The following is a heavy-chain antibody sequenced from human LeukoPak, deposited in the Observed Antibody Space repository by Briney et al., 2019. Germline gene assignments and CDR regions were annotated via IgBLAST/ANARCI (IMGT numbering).Heavy chain of an antibody. Sequence: GGPLRLSCADSGFTVSSNYMRWVRQAPGKGLEWVSVIYSGGSTHYADSVKGRFTISRDNAKNTLYLQMNSLRAEDTAVYYCARDGRFGELFDYWGQGTLVTVSS. V-gene: IGHV3-66*01. CDR2: IYSGGST. CDR1: GFTVSSNY. CDR3: ARDGRFGELFDY. D-gene: IGHD3-10*01. J-gene: IGHJ4*02.